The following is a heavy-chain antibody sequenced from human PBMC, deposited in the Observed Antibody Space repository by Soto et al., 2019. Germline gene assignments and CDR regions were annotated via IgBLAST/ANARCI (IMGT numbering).Heavy chain of an antibody. J-gene: IGHJ6*02. Sequence: LKISCQGSGYSFSSHWIAWVRQMSGKGLELMGIIYPGDSDTRYSPSFQGQVTISADRSISTAFLQRSDLKASDTAMYYCARLHWAGTPKADMDVWGQGTTVTV. D-gene: IGHD1-7*01. CDR1: GYSFSSHW. V-gene: IGHV5-51*01. CDR2: IYPGDSDT. CDR3: ARLHWAGTPKADMDV.